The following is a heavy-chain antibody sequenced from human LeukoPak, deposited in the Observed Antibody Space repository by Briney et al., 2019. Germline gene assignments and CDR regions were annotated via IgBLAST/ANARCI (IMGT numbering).Heavy chain of an antibody. D-gene: IGHD3-3*01. CDR1: GGTFSNYA. CDR3: ARSLIRDYDFWSGYYPLDAFDI. CDR2: ISAYNGNT. Sequence: ASVKVSCKASGGTFSNYAISWVRQAPGQGLEWMGWISAYNGNTNYAQKLQGRVTMTTDTSTSTAYMELRSLRSDDTAVYYCARSLIRDYDFWSGYYPLDAFDIWGQGTMVTVSS. V-gene: IGHV1-18*01. J-gene: IGHJ3*02.